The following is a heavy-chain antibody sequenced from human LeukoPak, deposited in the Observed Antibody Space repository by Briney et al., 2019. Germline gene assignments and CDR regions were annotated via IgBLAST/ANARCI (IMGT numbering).Heavy chain of an antibody. CDR3: ARVWARYFDL. CDR2: INHSGST. J-gene: IGHJ2*01. CDR1: GGSFSGYY. Sequence: PSETLSLTCAVYGGSFSGYYWSWIRQPPGKGLEWIGEINHSGSTNHNPSLKSRVTISVDTSKNQFSLKLSSVTAADTAVYYCARVWARYFDLWGRGTLVTVSS. D-gene: IGHD7-27*01. V-gene: IGHV4-34*01.